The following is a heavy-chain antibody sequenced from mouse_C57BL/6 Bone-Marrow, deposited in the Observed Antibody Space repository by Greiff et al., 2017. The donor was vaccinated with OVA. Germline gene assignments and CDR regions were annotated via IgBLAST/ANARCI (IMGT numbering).Heavy chain of an antibody. J-gene: IGHJ2*01. CDR2: IDTSDSDT. Sequence: VQLQQPGAELVRPGSSVKLSCKASGYTFTSYWMHWVKQRPIQGLEWIGNIDTSDSDTHYNQKFKDKATLTVDKSSSTAYMQISSLTSEDSAVYYCARFDPSFDYWGQGTTLTVSS. CDR1: GYTFTSYW. CDR3: ARFDPSFDY. V-gene: IGHV1-52*01.